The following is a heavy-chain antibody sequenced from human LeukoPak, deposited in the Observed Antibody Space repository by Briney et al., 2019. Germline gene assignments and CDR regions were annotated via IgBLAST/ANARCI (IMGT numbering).Heavy chain of an antibody. V-gene: IGHV1-18*01. CDR2: ISAYNGNT. D-gene: IGHD1-14*01. J-gene: IGHJ6*03. CDR1: GYNYVSHG. CDR3: ARDSLPRRYFYYYMDV. Sequence: ASVKVSCKASGYNYVSHGINWVRQAPGQGLEWMGWISAYNGNTNFAQKFQDRVTMTTDTSTNTTYMELRSLRSDDTAVYYCARDSLPRRYFYYYMDVWGKETTVTISS.